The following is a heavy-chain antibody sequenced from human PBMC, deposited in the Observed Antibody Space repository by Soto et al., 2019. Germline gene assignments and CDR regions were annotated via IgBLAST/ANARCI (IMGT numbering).Heavy chain of an antibody. J-gene: IGHJ3*02. CDR3: ARHQDIVVVVAAHIAFDI. CDR2: INHSGST. Sequence: LSLTCAVYGGSFSGYYWSWIRQPPGKGLEWIGEINHSGSTNYNPSLKSRVTISVDTSKNQFSLKLSSVTAADTAVYYCARHQDIVVVVAAHIAFDIWGQGTMVTVSS. D-gene: IGHD2-15*01. V-gene: IGHV4-34*01. CDR1: GGSFSGYY.